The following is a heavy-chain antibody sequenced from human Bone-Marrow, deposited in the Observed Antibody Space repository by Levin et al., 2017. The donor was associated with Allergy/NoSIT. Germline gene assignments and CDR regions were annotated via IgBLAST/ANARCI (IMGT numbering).Heavy chain of an antibody. CDR2: IRSKAYGGTA. J-gene: IGHJ4*02. CDR1: GFTFGDYA. Sequence: KAGGSLRLSCTASGFTFGDYAMSWFRQAPGKGLEYVGFIRSKAYGGTAEYAASVKGRFTMSRDDSKSIAYLQMNSLKTEDTAVYYCSRDHFRPGDYFDYWGQGTLVTVSS. CDR3: SRDHFRPGDYFDY. V-gene: IGHV3-49*05. D-gene: IGHD3-3*02.